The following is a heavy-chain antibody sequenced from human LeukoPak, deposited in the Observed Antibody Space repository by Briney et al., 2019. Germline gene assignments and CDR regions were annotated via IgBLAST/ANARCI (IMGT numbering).Heavy chain of an antibody. CDR3: AGGALFGELSPFDY. Sequence: ASVKVSCKASGYTFTGYYMHWVRQAPGQGLEWMGRINPNSGGTNYAQKFQGRVTLTRDTSISTASMELSRLRYDDTAVYYCAGGALFGELSPFDYWGQGTLVTVSS. CDR2: INPNSGGT. J-gene: IGHJ4*02. CDR1: GYTFTGYY. V-gene: IGHV1-2*06. D-gene: IGHD3-10*02.